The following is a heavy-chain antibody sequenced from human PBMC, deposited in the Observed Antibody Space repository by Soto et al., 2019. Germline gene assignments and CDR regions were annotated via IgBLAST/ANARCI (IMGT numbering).Heavy chain of an antibody. CDR2: VFYSGST. J-gene: IGHJ4*02. CDR3: ARGHGPGMD. Sequence: VQLQESDPGLVKPSETLSLTCTVSSGSINTDYWNWIRQSPGKGLEWIGYVFYSGSTSYNPSLKSRVTISIDTSKNQFSLRLRSVTTADTAVYYCARGHGPGMDWGQGTLVTVSS. CDR1: SGSINTDY. D-gene: IGHD2-8*01. V-gene: IGHV4-59*01.